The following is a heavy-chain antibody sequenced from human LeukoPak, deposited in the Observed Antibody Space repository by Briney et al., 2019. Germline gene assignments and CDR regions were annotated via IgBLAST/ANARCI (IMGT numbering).Heavy chain of an antibody. CDR1: GFTFSSYW. D-gene: IGHD3-16*01. CDR2: IIQDGSEK. V-gene: IGHV3-7*01. Sequence: PGGSLRLSCAASGFTFSSYWMSWVRQAPGKGLEWVANIIQDGSEKYYVDSVRGRFTISRGNAKSSLYLQMTNLRAEETAVYYCATDSFSFGDLNPGPWGQGTLVTVSS. J-gene: IGHJ5*02. CDR3: ATDSFSFGDLNPGP.